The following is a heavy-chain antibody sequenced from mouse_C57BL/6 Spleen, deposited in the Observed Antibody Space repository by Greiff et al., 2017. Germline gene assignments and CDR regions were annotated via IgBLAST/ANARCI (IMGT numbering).Heavy chain of an antibody. CDR3: APDWSWFAY. D-gene: IGHD4-1*01. CDR1: GYTFTSYD. J-gene: IGHJ3*01. V-gene: IGHV1-85*01. Sequence: VQVVESGPELVKPGASVKLSCKASGYTFTSYDINWVKQRPGQGLEWIGWLYPRDGSTKYNEKFKGKATLTVDTSASTAYRGLHSLASEDSAVDFCAPDWSWFAYWGQGTLVTVSA. CDR2: LYPRDGST.